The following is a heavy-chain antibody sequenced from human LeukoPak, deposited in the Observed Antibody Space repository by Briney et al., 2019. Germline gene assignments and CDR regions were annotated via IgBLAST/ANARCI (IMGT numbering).Heavy chain of an antibody. CDR2: INTDGSST. CDR3: ARDKGDYYGSSGYYYNYYYMDV. CDR1: GFTFSSYW. J-gene: IGHJ6*03. Sequence: PGGSLRLSCAASGFTFSSYWMHWVRHAPGKGLVWVSRINTDGSSTSYADSVKGRFTISRDNAKNTLYLQMNSLRAEDTAVYYCARDKGDYYGSSGYYYNYYYMDVWGKGTTVTVSS. V-gene: IGHV3-74*01. D-gene: IGHD3-22*01.